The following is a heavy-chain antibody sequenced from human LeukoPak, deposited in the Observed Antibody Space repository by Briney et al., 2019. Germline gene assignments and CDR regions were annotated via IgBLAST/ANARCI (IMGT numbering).Heavy chain of an antibody. CDR3: ARARIAVAGTENWFDP. CDR2: IWYDGSNK. Sequence: PGGSLRLSCAASGFTFSSYGMHWVRQAPGKGLEWVAVIWYDGSNKYYADSVKGRFTISRDNSKNTLYLQMNGLRAEDTAVYYCARARIAVAGTENWFDPWGQGTLVTVSS. V-gene: IGHV3-33*01. CDR1: GFTFSSYG. J-gene: IGHJ5*02. D-gene: IGHD6-19*01.